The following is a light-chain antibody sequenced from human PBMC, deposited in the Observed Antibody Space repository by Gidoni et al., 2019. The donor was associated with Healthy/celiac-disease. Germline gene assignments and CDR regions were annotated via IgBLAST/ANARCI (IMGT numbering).Light chain of an antibody. Sequence: EIVLTPSPATLSLAPGERATLACRASQSVSSYLAWYQQKPGQAPRLLIYDASNRATGIPARFSGSGSGTDFTLTISSLEPEDFAVYYCQQRSNWRQTFGQGTKVEIK. CDR1: QSVSSY. V-gene: IGKV3-11*01. CDR3: QQRSNWRQT. CDR2: DAS. J-gene: IGKJ1*01.